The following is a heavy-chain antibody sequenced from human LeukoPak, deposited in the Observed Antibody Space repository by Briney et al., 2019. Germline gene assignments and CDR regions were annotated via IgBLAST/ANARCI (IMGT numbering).Heavy chain of an antibody. CDR3: AKEYYNILTGPRRFDP. V-gene: IGHV3-23*01. J-gene: IGHJ5*02. CDR2: ISGSGGST. Sequence: GGSLRLSCAASGFTFSNYAMSWVRQAPGKGLEWVSAISGSGGSTYYADSVKGRFTISRDNSKNTLYLQMNSLRAEDTAVYYCAKEYYNILTGPRRFDPWGQGTLVTVSS. CDR1: GFTFSNYA. D-gene: IGHD3-9*01.